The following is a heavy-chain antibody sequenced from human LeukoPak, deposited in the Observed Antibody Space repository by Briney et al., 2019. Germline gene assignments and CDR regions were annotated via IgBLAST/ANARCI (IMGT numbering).Heavy chain of an antibody. Sequence: SETLSLTCTVSGYSISSGYFWGWIRPPPGKGLEWIGSIYHIGTTYYNPSLKSRVTISVDTSKNQFSLKLSSVTAADTAVYYCARDYNFWSGYEIDPWGQGTLVTVSS. CDR1: GYSISSGYF. CDR2: IYHIGTT. V-gene: IGHV4-38-2*02. J-gene: IGHJ5*02. D-gene: IGHD3-3*01. CDR3: ARDYNFWSGYEIDP.